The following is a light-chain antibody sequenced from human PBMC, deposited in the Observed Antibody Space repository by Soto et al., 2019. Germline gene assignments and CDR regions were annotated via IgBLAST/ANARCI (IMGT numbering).Light chain of an antibody. J-gene: IGKJ1*01. CDR3: QQYGSSRWT. Sequence: EIVLTQSPGTLSLSPGERATLSCRASQSVSSCYLAWYQQNRGQAPRLLIYGASSRAPGIPDRFGGSGSGTDFTLTISRLEPEDFAVYYCQQYGSSRWTFGQGTKVEIK. V-gene: IGKV3-20*01. CDR1: QSVSSCY. CDR2: GAS.